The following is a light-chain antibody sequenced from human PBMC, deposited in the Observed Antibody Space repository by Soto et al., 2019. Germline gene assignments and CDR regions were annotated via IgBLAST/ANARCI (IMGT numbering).Light chain of an antibody. CDR3: SSYTISSTQV. V-gene: IGLV2-14*01. CDR2: EVS. Sequence: QSALTQPASVSGSPGQSITISCTGTSSDIGAYKHVSWYQQHPGKAPKLMIYEVSNRPSGVSNRFSGSKSGNTASLTISGLQAEDEADYYCSSYTISSTQVFGTGTKLTVL. CDR1: SSDIGAYKH. J-gene: IGLJ1*01.